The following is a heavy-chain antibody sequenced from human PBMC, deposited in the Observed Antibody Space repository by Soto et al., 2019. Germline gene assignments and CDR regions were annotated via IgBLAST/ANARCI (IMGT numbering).Heavy chain of an antibody. CDR1: GGSISSAGLY. Sequence: SETLSLTCTVSGGSISSAGLYWNWLRQHPGKGLEWIGHIYYSGSTHYNPSLKSRLMISIDTSTNQFSLKLTSVTAGDTAVYYCARGPGGNSDLWGQGTLVTVSS. CDR3: ARGPGGNSDL. V-gene: IGHV4-31*03. CDR2: IYYSGST. J-gene: IGHJ5*02. D-gene: IGHD2-21*02.